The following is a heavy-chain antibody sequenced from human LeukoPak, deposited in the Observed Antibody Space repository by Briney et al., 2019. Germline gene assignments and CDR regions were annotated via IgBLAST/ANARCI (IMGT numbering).Heavy chain of an antibody. CDR3: VRVPPGTTIYAY. CDR2: MNPNNSDI. V-gene: IGHV1-8*01. D-gene: IGHD1-14*01. J-gene: IGHJ4*02. Sequence: ASVKVSRKASGYTFTSYHINWVRQATGQGLEWVGWMNPNNSDIGYAQKFQGRVTMTRNTSIGTAYMELSSLRSEDTAIYYFVRVPPGTTIYAYWGQGTLVSVSS. CDR1: GYTFTSYH.